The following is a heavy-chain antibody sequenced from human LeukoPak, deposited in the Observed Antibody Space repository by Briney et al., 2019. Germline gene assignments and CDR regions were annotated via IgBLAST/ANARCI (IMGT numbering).Heavy chain of an antibody. V-gene: IGHV3-21*01. CDR2: ISSSSSYI. CDR1: GFTFSSYS. J-gene: IGHJ4*02. Sequence: GGSLRLSCAASGFTFSSYSMNWVRQAPGKGLEWVSSISSSSSYIYYADSVKGRFTISRDNAKNSLYLQMNSLRAEDTAVYYCARGLTVTLALYYWGQGTLVTVSS. D-gene: IGHD4-17*01. CDR3: ARGLTVTLALYY.